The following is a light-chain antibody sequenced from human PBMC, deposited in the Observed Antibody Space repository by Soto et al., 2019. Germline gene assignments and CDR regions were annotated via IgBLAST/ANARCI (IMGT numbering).Light chain of an antibody. J-gene: IGKJ1*01. V-gene: IGKV3-15*01. CDR2: RAS. CDR3: QHYNNWPPWT. Sequence: VVLTQSPGTLSLSPGEGATLSCRASQSLTYNCLAWYQQKPGQAPRLLIYRASTRATGIPARFSGSGSGTDFTLTINSLQSEDFAIYYWQHYNNWPPWTFGQGTKVEIK. CDR1: QSLTYN.